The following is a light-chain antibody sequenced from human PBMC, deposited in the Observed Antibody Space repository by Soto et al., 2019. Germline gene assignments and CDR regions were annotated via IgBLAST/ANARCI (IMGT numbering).Light chain of an antibody. CDR1: SSNIGSNY. V-gene: IGLV1-47*01. CDR3: AAWDDSLSGRGV. Sequence: QAVVTQPPSASGTPGQRVTISCSGSSSNIGSNYVYWYQQLPGMAPKLLIYRNNQRPSGVPDRFSGSKSGSSASLAISGLRSEDEADYYCAAWDDSLSGRGVFGGGTKLTVL. CDR2: RNN. J-gene: IGLJ2*01.